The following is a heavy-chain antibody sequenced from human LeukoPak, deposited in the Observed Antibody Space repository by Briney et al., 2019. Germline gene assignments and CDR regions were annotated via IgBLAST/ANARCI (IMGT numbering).Heavy chain of an antibody. V-gene: IGHV3-66*04. D-gene: IGHD3-10*01. CDR3: ASHGGQSSAPFIDY. CDR2: NYNGDTT. J-gene: IGHJ4*02. Sequence: GGSLRLSCAASGFMFSSNYMSWVRQAPGKGLEWVSLNYNGDTTSYSDSVKGRFTISRDNSKNTLYLQMNSLRVEGTAVYYCASHGGQSSAPFIDYWGQGTLVTVSS. CDR1: GFMFSSNY.